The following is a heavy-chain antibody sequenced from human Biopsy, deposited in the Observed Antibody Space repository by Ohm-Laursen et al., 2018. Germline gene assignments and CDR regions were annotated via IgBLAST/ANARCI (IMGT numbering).Heavy chain of an antibody. V-gene: IGHV4-4*07. CDR1: GTSIITYS. J-gene: IGHJ4*02. D-gene: IGHD4-17*01. Sequence: PSDTLSLTCGVSGTSIITYSWSWIRQPAGKGLEWIGRIYVSGSTNYNPSLKSRVTMSLDTSESRFSLELASVTAAGTAVYYCARDSPSYADYPLDSWGPGILVTVS. CDR3: ARDSPSYADYPLDS. CDR2: IYVSGST.